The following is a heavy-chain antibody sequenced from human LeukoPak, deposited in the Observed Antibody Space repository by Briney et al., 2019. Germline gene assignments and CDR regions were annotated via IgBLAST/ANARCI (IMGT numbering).Heavy chain of an antibody. Sequence: PSETLSLTCTVSGGSISSSSYYWGWIRQPPGKGLEWIGSIYYSGSTYYDPSLKSRVTISVDTSKNQFSLKLSSVTAADTAVYYCARAKLGFDYWGQGTLVTVSS. D-gene: IGHD1-7*01. CDR2: IYYSGST. CDR1: GGSISSSSYY. CDR3: ARAKLGFDY. J-gene: IGHJ4*02. V-gene: IGHV4-39*07.